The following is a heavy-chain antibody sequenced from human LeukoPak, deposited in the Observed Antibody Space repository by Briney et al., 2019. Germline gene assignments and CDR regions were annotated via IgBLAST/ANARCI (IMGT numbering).Heavy chain of an antibody. D-gene: IGHD1-26*01. V-gene: IGHV4-59*01. J-gene: IGHJ3*02. CDR3: AVGATTIGAFDI. CDR1: GGSISSYY. CDR2: IYYSGST. Sequence: SETLSLTCTVSGGSISSYYWSWIRQPPGKGLEWIGYIYYSGSTNYNPSLKSRVTISVDTSKNQFSLKLSSVTAADTAVYYCAVGATTIGAFDIWAKGQWSPSLQ.